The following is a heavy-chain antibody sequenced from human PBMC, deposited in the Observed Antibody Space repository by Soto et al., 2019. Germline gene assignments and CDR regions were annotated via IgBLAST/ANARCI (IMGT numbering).Heavy chain of an antibody. CDR2: IYYSGST. J-gene: IGHJ4*02. CDR3: ARQEQWLVFAPRVDY. V-gene: IGHV4-39*01. D-gene: IGHD6-19*01. CDR1: GGSISSSGYY. Sequence: SETLSLTCTVSGGSISSSGYYWGWIRQPPGKGLEWIGSIYYSGSTYYNPSLKSRVTISVDTSKNQFSLKLSSVTAADTAVYYCARQEQWLVFAPRVDYWGQGTLVTVSS.